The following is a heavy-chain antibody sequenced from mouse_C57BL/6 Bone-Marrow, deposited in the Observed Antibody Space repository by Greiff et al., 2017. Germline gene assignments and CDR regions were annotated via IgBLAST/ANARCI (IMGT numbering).Heavy chain of an antibody. V-gene: IGHV2-5*01. CDR1: GFSLTSYG. Sequence: QVQLKESGPGLVQPSQSLSITCTVSGFSLTSYGVHWVRQSPGKGLEWLGVRWRGGSTDYNAAFMSRLSITKNNSKSQVFFKMNSLQATDTAIYYCAKRGSSYGYAMDYWGQGTSVTVSS. D-gene: IGHD1-1*01. CDR3: AKRGSSYGYAMDY. CDR2: RWRGGST. J-gene: IGHJ4*01.